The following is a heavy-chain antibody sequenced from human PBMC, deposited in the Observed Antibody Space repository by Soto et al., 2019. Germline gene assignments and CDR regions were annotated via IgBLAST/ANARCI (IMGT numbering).Heavy chain of an antibody. CDR3: ARDWVPGYFDYYYYGMDV. V-gene: IGHV3-48*02. CDR2: ISSSSSTI. CDR1: GFTFSSYS. Sequence: GGSLRLSCAASGFTFSSYSMNWVRQAPGKGLEWVSYISSSSSTIYYADSVKGRLTISRDNAKNSLYLQMNSLRDEDTAVYYCARDWVPGYFDYYYYGMDVWGQGTTVTVSS. J-gene: IGHJ6*02. D-gene: IGHD3-9*01.